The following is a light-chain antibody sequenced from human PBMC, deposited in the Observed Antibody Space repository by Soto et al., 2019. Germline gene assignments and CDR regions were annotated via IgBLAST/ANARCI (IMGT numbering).Light chain of an antibody. J-gene: IGKJ4*01. CDR2: AAS. Sequence: DIQMTQSPSSLSAPVGDRVTITCRASQSISSYLNWYQHKPGKAPKLLIYAASSLQSGVPSRFSGSGSGTDYTLTISSLQPEDFATYYCLQANSFPLTFGGGTKVDIK. CDR1: QSISSY. V-gene: IGKV1-39*01. CDR3: LQANSFPLT.